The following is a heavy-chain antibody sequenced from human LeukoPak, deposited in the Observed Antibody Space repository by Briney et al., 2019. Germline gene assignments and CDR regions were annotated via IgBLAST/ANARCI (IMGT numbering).Heavy chain of an antibody. CDR3: ARGGHSGSYAFDI. D-gene: IGHD1-26*01. J-gene: IGHJ3*02. CDR2: IKQDGSET. CDR1: GFTFSNYW. V-gene: IGHV3-7*01. Sequence: GGSLRLSCAASGFTFSNYWMNWVRQAPGKGLECLANIKQDGSETYYADSVKGRFTISRDNAKNSLYLQMNSLRAEDTAVYYCARGGHSGSYAFDIWGQGTMVTVSS.